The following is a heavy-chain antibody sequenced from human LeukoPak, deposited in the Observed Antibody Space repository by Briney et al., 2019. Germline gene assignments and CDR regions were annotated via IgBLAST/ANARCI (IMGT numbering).Heavy chain of an antibody. Sequence: SETLSLTCTVSGGSISNYYWNWIRQPPGKGLEWIGYIYYSGSTNYNPSLKSRVTISVDTSKNQFSLKLSSVTAADTGVYYCATVEGYCTSTSCYRAYFQHWGQGTLVTVSS. V-gene: IGHV4-59*01. J-gene: IGHJ1*01. D-gene: IGHD2-2*02. CDR2: IYYSGST. CDR1: GGSISNYY. CDR3: ATVEGYCTSTSCYRAYFQH.